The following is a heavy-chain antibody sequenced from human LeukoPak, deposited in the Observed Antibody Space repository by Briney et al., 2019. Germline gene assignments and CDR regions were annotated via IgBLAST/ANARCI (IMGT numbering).Heavy chain of an antibody. CDR1: GYTLTSYD. V-gene: IGHV1-8*01. J-gene: IGHJ5*02. CDR2: MNPNSGNT. D-gene: IGHD4-17*01. Sequence: ASLKVSCKASGYTLTSYDINWVRQATGQGREWMGWMNPNSGNTGYAQKFQGRVTMTRNTSISTAYMELSSLRSEDTAVYYCARGPPDYGDYWFDPWVQGTLVTVSS. CDR3: ARGPPDYGDYWFDP.